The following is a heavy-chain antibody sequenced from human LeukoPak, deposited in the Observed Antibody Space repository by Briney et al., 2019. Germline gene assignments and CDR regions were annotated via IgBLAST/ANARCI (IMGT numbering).Heavy chain of an antibody. CDR1: GLTFTSYA. V-gene: IGHV3-23*01. Sequence: GGSLRLSCAASGLTFTSYALNWVRQAPGRGLEWVSTMSRDGGGTYYADSVEGRFTISRDNSKNTVYLQMDSLRVEDTATYYCAKGAISGYGGYFFDYWGQGTLVTVSS. CDR2: MSRDGGGT. D-gene: IGHD5-12*01. CDR3: AKGAISGYGGYFFDY. J-gene: IGHJ4*02.